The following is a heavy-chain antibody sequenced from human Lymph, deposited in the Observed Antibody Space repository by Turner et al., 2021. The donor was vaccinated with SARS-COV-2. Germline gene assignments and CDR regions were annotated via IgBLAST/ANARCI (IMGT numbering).Heavy chain of an antibody. CDR1: GFTFSSYA. V-gene: IGHV3-30-3*01. J-gene: IGHJ4*02. Sequence: QVQLVESGGGVVQPGRSLRLSCAASGFTFSSYAMHRVRQAPGKGLECVAVVSYDGNNKYYADSVKGRFTISRDNSKNTLYLQMNSLRTEDTAVYYCARTHSGNYLSAFDSWGQGTLVTVSS. CDR2: VSYDGNNK. D-gene: IGHD1-26*01. CDR3: ARTHSGNYLSAFDS.